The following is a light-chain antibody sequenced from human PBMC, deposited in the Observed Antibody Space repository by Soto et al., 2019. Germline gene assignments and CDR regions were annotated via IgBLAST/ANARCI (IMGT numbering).Light chain of an antibody. J-gene: IGKJ1*01. V-gene: IGKV1-5*01. CDR1: QSISTW. Sequence: DIQMTQSPSTLSASVGDRVTITCRASQSISTWLAWYQQKPGKGPKLLIFDASSLAGGVPSRFSGSGSGTEFTLIIDSLQPDDFATYYCQQYNTYQTFGQGTKV. CDR3: QQYNTYQT. CDR2: DAS.